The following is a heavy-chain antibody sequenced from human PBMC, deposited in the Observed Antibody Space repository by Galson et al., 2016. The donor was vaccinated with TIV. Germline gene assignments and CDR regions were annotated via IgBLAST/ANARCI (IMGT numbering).Heavy chain of an antibody. CDR1: GYTFTSNY. D-gene: IGHD6-25*01. V-gene: IGHV1-46*03. CDR3: ARDTRSGCSNGWPPFDC. Sequence: SVKVSCKASGYTFTSNYVHWVRQAPGQGLEWMGFINPSGGVTFYTRKFQGRVTMTTDTSTSTVYMEMSSLSSEDAAVYFCARDTRSGCSNGWPPFDCWGQGTLVTVSS. CDR2: INPSGGVT. J-gene: IGHJ4*02.